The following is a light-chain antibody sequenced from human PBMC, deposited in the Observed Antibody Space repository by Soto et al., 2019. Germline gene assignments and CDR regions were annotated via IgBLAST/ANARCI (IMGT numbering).Light chain of an antibody. Sequence: EIVLTQSAGTLSWSAGERATLSCGASQTFSNSFLSWFQQIPGQAPRLLIYGASMRATGIPDRFSGSGSGTDFTLTISRLEPEDFAVYYCQQCGSSSTFGQGTRLEIK. CDR2: GAS. V-gene: IGKV3-20*01. CDR3: QQCGSSST. J-gene: IGKJ5*01. CDR1: QTFSNSF.